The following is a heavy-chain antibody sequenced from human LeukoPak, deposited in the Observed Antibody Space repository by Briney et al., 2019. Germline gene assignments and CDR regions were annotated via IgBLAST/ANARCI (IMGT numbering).Heavy chain of an antibody. CDR1: GGTFSSYA. CDR2: IIPILGIA. D-gene: IGHD3-16*02. V-gene: IGHV1-69*04. CDR3: GTYDYVWGSYRLLDY. Sequence: ASVKVSCKASGGTFSSYAISWVRQAPGQGLEWKGRIIPILGIANYAQKFQGRVTITADKSTSTAYMELSSLRSEDTAVYYCGTYDYVWGSYRLLDYWGQGTLVTVSS. J-gene: IGHJ4*02.